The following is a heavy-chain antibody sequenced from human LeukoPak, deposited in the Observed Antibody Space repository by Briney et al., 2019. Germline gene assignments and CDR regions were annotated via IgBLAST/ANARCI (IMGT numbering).Heavy chain of an antibody. Sequence: SVKVSCKASGGTFSSYAISWVRKAPGQGLEWMGGIIPIFGTANYAQKFQGRVTITTDESTSTAYMELSSLRSEDTAVYYCARDLPRPGVSYYYMDVWGKGTTVTVSS. V-gene: IGHV1-69*05. D-gene: IGHD3-16*01. J-gene: IGHJ6*03. CDR1: GGTFSSYA. CDR3: ARDLPRPGVSYYYMDV. CDR2: IIPIFGTA.